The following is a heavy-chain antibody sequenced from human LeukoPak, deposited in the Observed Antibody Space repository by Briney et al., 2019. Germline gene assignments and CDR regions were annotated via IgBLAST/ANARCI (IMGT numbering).Heavy chain of an antibody. CDR1: GGSISSYY. D-gene: IGHD4-17*01. Sequence: SETLSLTYTVSGGSISSYYWSWIRQPPGKGLEWIGYIYYSGSTNYNPSLKSRVTISVDTSKNQFSLKLSSVTAADTAVYYCARRLGDYVYAFDIWGQGTMVTVSS. V-gene: IGHV4-59*08. CDR3: ARRLGDYVYAFDI. CDR2: IYYSGST. J-gene: IGHJ3*02.